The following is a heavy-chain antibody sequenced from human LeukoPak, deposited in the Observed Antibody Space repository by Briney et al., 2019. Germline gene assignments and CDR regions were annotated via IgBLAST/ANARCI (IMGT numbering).Heavy chain of an antibody. Sequence: PGGSLRLSCAASGFNFDDYAMHWVRQAPGKGLEWVSGISWNSGSIGYADSVKGRFTISRDNAKNSLYLQMNSLRAEDTAVYYCARGDMVYAPTLFDYWGQGTLVTVSS. CDR3: ARGDMVYAPTLFDY. D-gene: IGHD2-8*01. J-gene: IGHJ4*02. CDR2: ISWNSGSI. V-gene: IGHV3-9*01. CDR1: GFNFDDYA.